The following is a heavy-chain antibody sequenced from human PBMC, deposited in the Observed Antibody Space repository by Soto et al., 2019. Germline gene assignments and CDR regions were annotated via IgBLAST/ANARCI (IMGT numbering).Heavy chain of an antibody. D-gene: IGHD2-15*01. CDR2: IKQDGSEK. J-gene: IGHJ4*02. V-gene: IGHV3-7*05. CDR3: ARGGGNFDY. Sequence: GGSLRLSCAASGVTFSSYWMSWIRQAPGKGLEWVANIKQDGSEKYYVDSVKGRFTISRDNAKNSLYLQMNSLRAEDTAVYYCARGGGNFDYWGQGTLVTVSS. CDR1: GVTFSSYW.